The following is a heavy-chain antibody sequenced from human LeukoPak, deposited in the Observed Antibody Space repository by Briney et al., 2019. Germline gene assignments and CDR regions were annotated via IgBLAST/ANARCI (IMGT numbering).Heavy chain of an antibody. CDR3: ARLRTAATADY. J-gene: IGHJ4*02. Sequence: SETLSLTCTVFGGSISSYYWSWIRQPPGKGLEWIGYIYYSGSTNYNPSLKSRVTISVDTSKNQFSLKLSSVTAADTAVYYCARLRTAATADYWGQGTLVTVSS. CDR2: IYYSGST. D-gene: IGHD2-15*01. CDR1: GGSISSYY. V-gene: IGHV4-59*08.